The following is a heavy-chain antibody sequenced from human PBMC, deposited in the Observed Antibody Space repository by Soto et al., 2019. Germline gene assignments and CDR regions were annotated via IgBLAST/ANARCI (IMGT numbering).Heavy chain of an antibody. CDR2: IKQDGSEK. CDR3: AREAGYSSGRARSAFDI. CDR1: GFTFSSYW. V-gene: IGHV3-7*01. D-gene: IGHD6-19*01. J-gene: IGHJ3*02. Sequence: PGGSLRLSCAASGFTFSSYWMSWVRQAPGKGLEWVANIKQDGSEKYYVDSVKGRFTISRDNAKNSLYLQMNSLRAEDTAVYYCAREAGYSSGRARSAFDIWGQGTMVTVSS.